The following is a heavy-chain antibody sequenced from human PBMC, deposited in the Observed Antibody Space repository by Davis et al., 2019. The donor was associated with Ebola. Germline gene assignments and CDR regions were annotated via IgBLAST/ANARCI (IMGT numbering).Heavy chain of an antibody. CDR3: AREEIVVVVAATDFYYYYGMDV. J-gene: IGHJ6*04. Sequence: AASVKVSCKASGYTFTSYGISWVRQAPGQGLEWMGRINPNSGGTNYAQKFQGRVTMTRDTSTSTVYMELSSLRSEDTAVYYCAREEIVVVVAATDFYYYYGMDVWGKGTTVTVSS. CDR1: GYTFTSYG. V-gene: IGHV1-2*06. CDR2: INPNSGGT. D-gene: IGHD2-15*01.